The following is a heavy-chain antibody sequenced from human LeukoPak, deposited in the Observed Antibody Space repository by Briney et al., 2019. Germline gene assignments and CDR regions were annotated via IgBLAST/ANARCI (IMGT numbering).Heavy chain of an antibody. D-gene: IGHD6-19*01. CDR1: GFTFDDYA. Sequence: GGSLRLSCAASGFTFDDYAMHWVRHAPGEGLEWVSGISWNSGSIGYADSVKGRFTISRDNAKNSLYLQMNSLSAEDTALYYCAKGAVAGAFYWYFDLWGRGALVTVSS. V-gene: IGHV3-9*01. J-gene: IGHJ2*01. CDR3: AKGAVAGAFYWYFDL. CDR2: ISWNSGSI.